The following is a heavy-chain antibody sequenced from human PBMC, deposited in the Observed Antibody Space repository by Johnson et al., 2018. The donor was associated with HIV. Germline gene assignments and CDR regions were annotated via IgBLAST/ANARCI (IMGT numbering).Heavy chain of an antibody. V-gene: IGHV3-30*02. CDR3: ARDKGGIVGYDAFDI. CDR1: GFTFSDYY. CDR2: IRYDGSNK. Sequence: QVQLVESGGGLVKPGGSLRLSCAASGFTFSDYYMSWIRQAPGKGLEWVAFIRYDGSNKYYADSVRGRFTISRDNSKNTLYLQMNSLRAEDTAVYYCARDKGGIVGYDAFDIWGQGTMVTVSS. J-gene: IGHJ3*02. D-gene: IGHD1-26*01.